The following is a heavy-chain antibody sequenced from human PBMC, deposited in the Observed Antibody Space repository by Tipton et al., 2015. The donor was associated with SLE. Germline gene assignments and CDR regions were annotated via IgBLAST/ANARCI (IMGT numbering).Heavy chain of an antibody. Sequence: LRLSCTVSGGSISSDYWTWIRQPPGKGLEWIGSIFYTGSTTYNPSLKSRLTMSVDTPKNQFSLKLNSVTAADTAVYYCARHRLDYDYVWGSYRYFDYWGQGILVTVSS. V-gene: IGHV4-59*01. CDR3: ARHRLDYDYVWGSYRYFDY. J-gene: IGHJ4*02. CDR2: IFYTGST. D-gene: IGHD3-16*02. CDR1: GGSISSDY.